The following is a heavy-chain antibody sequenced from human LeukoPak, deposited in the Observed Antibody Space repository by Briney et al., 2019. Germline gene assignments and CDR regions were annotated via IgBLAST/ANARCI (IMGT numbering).Heavy chain of an antibody. D-gene: IGHD1-26*01. CDR1: GFTFSSYW. Sequence: GGSLRLSCAASGFTFSSYWMHWVRQAPGKGLVWVSRINSDGSSTSYADSVKGRFTIPRDNAKNTLYLQMNSLRAEDTAVYYCASGGYSGSYFDYWGQGTLVTVSS. CDR2: INSDGSST. V-gene: IGHV3-74*01. CDR3: ASGGYSGSYFDY. J-gene: IGHJ4*02.